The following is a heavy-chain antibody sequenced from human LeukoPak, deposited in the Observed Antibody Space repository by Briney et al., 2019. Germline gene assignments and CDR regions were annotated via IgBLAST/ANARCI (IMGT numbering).Heavy chain of an antibody. Sequence: GGSLRLSCAASGFTFTNHWMHWIRQAPGKGPMWVSRIDFDGTITTYADSVEGRFTISRDNTKNMLYLQMNSLRVDDTAVYYCARDFTWNHVDFWGQGTLVTVSS. D-gene: IGHD1-14*01. J-gene: IGHJ4*02. V-gene: IGHV3-74*01. CDR1: GFTFTNHW. CDR3: ARDFTWNHVDF. CDR2: IDFDGTIT.